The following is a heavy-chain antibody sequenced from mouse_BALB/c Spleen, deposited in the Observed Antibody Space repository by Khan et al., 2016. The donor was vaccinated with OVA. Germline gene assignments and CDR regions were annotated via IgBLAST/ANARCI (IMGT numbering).Heavy chain of an antibody. CDR3: ARDYWVGY. J-gene: IGHJ3*01. CDR1: GFTFSNYA. Sequence: EVELVESGGGLVKPGGSLKVSCAASGFTFSNYAMSWVRQTPEKRLEWVASISTGDTTYYPDSVKGRFTISRDNARNILYLQMSSLRSDDTAMYXCARDYWVGYWGQGTL. V-gene: IGHV5-6-5*01. CDR2: ISTGDTT.